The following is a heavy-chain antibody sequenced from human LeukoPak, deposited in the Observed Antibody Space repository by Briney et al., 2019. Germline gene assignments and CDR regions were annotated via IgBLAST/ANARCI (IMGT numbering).Heavy chain of an antibody. D-gene: IGHD4-23*01. Sequence: PGGSLRLSCAASRFTVSSNYMSWVRQAPGKGLEWVSVIYSGGTTYYADSVKGRFTISRDNSKNTVLLQMNSLTAEDTALYYCARALQLHWYFDLWGRGIPVTVSS. CDR3: ARALQLHWYFDL. CDR1: RFTVSSNY. J-gene: IGHJ2*01. CDR2: IYSGGTT. V-gene: IGHV3-53*01.